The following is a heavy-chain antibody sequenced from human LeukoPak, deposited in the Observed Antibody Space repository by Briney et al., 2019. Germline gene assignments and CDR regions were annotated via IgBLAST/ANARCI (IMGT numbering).Heavy chain of an antibody. V-gene: IGHV3-30-3*01. CDR3: ARDINYDSSGGDL. CDR2: ISYDGSYT. Sequence: PGRSLRLSCAASGFTFSNYPMHWVRQAPGKGLEWVAVISYDGSYTYYADSVKGRFTISRDNSKNTLYLQMNSLRAKDTAVYYCARDINYDSSGGDLWGRGTLVTVSS. CDR1: GFTFSNYP. J-gene: IGHJ2*01. D-gene: IGHD3-22*01.